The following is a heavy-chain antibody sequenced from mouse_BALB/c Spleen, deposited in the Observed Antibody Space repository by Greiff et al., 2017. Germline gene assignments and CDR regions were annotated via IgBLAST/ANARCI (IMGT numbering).Heavy chain of an antibody. CDR3: ARRPAY. V-gene: IGHV3-2*02. CDR2: ISYSGST. Sequence: EVQLQQSGPGLVKPSQSLSLTCTVTGYSITSDYAWNWIRQFPGNKLEWMGYISYSGSTSYNPSLKSRISITRDTSKNQFFLQLNSVTTEDTATYYCARRPAYWGQGTLVTVSA. J-gene: IGHJ3*01. CDR1: GYSITSDYA.